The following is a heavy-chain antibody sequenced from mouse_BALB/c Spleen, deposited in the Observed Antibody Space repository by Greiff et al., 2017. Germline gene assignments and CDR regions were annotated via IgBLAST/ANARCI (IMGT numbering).Heavy chain of an antibody. V-gene: IGHV5-6-5*01. CDR3: ARGGDDGYYEIAMDY. J-gene: IGHJ4*01. CDR1: GFTFSSYA. D-gene: IGHD2-3*01. Sequence: EVKLVESGGGLVKPGGSLKLSCAASGFTFSSYAMSWVRQTPEKRLEWVASISSGGSTYYPDSVKGRFTISRDNARNILYLQMSSLRSEDTAMYYCARGGDDGYYEIAMDYWGQGTSVTVSS. CDR2: ISSGGST.